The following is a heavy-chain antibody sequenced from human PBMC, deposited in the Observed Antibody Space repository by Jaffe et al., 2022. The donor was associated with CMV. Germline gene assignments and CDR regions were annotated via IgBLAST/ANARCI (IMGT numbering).Heavy chain of an antibody. Sequence: QVQLVQSGAEVKKPGASVKVSCKASGYTFTSYGISWVRQAPGQGLEWMGWISAYNGNTNYAQKLQGRVTMTTDTSTSTAYMELRSLRSDDTAVYYCAREFNDYGDYVVSHFDYWGQGTLVTVSS. J-gene: IGHJ4*02. CDR3: AREFNDYGDYVVSHFDY. D-gene: IGHD4-17*01. V-gene: IGHV1-18*04. CDR1: GYTFTSYG. CDR2: ISAYNGNT.